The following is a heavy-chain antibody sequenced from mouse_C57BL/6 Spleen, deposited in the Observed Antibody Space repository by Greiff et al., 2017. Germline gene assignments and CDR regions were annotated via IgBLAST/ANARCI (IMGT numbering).Heavy chain of an antibody. CDR1: GYTFTSYT. Sequence: VKLQQSGAELARPGASVKMSCKASGYTFTSYTMHWVKQRPGQGLEWIGYINPSSGYTKYNQKVKNKATLTADKSSSPAYRQLSSLPSEDSAVYYCARFLITTVVADYFDYWGQGTTLTVSS. CDR2: INPSSGYT. V-gene: IGHV1-4*01. D-gene: IGHD1-1*01. J-gene: IGHJ2*01. CDR3: ARFLITTVVADYFDY.